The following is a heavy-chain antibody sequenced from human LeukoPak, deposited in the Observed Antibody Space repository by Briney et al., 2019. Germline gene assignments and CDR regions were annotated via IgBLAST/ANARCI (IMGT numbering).Heavy chain of an antibody. CDR1: GYTFTGYY. CDR3: ARDVDIVVRNWFDP. V-gene: IGHV1-2*06. D-gene: IGHD2-2*03. J-gene: IGHJ5*02. CDR2: INPNSGGT. Sequence: ASVKVSCKASGYTFTGYYMHWVRQAPGQGLEWMGRINPNSGGTNYAQKFQGRVTMTRDTSISTAYMEQSRLRSDDTAVYYCARDVDIVVRNWFDPWGQGTLVTVSS.